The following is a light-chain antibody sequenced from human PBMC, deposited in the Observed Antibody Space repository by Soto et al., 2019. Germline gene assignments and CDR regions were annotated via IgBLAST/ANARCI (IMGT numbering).Light chain of an antibody. CDR1: RTSSSSY. V-gene: IGKV3-20*01. CDR2: GIS. CDR3: QQYVTSSPRT. Sequence: EDVLTQSPGTLSLSPGERATLSCMASRTSSSSYLAWYQQKPGQAPRLLMYGISRRATGIPDRFSGTGSGKDFTLTITRLEPEDFAVYYCQQYVTSSPRTFGQGTKADIK. J-gene: IGKJ1*01.